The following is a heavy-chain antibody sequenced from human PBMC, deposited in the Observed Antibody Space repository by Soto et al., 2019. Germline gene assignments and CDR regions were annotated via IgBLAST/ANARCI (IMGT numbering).Heavy chain of an antibody. Sequence: QITLKESGPTLVKPTQTLTLTCTFSGFSLSTSGVGVGWIRQPPGKALEWLALIYWDDGKRYSPSLKSRLTITKDTSKNQVVLTMTNMDPVDTATYYCAHRDIIAAAGKTQNWFDPWGQGTLVTVSS. CDR1: GFSLSTSGVG. V-gene: IGHV2-5*02. D-gene: IGHD6-13*01. CDR3: AHRDIIAAAGKTQNWFDP. CDR2: IYWDDGK. J-gene: IGHJ5*02.